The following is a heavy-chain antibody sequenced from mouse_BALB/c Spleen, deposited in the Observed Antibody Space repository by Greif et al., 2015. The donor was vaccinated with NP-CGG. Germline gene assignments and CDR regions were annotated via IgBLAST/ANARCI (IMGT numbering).Heavy chain of an antibody. CDR2: IDPANGNT. CDR1: GFNIKDTY. CDR3: ARGGLYYGYPMDY. J-gene: IGHJ4*01. Sequence: VQLQQSGAELVKPGASVKLSCTASGFNIKDTYMHWVKQRPEQGLEWIGRIDPANGNTKYDPKFQGKATITADTSSNTAYLQLSSLTSEDTAVYYCARGGLYYGYPMDYWGQGTSDTVSS. V-gene: IGHV14-3*02. D-gene: IGHD2-1*01.